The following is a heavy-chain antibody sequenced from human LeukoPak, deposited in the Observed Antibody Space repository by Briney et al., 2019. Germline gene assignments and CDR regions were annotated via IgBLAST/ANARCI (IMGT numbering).Heavy chain of an antibody. V-gene: IGHV1-69*05. CDR1: GGSFRGHG. J-gene: IGHJ3*02. CDR3: SRARSTILNDAYDI. Sequence: SVKVSCKASGGSFRGHGISWVRQAPGQGPQWMGGIIPVFHTTNYAQEFQGRVTLIIDESTSMAYIELSSLRSDDTAVYYCSRARSTILNDAYDIWGQGTMVTVSS. D-gene: IGHD2-2*01. CDR2: IIPVFHTT.